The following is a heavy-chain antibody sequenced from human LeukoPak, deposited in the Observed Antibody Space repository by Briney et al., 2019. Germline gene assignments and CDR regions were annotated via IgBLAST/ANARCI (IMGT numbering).Heavy chain of an antibody. D-gene: IGHD1-26*01. CDR1: GSTFSSDR. Sequence: GGSLRLSCTASGSTFSSDRMYWVRQVPGKGLVWVSGIKADGTGTVYADSVRGRFTISRDNAKNTLYLQMNGLRTEDTAVYYCVRGGFSGEWGQGPLDPVSS. J-gene: IGHJ4*02. CDR2: IKADGTGT. V-gene: IGHV3-74*01. CDR3: VRGGFSGE.